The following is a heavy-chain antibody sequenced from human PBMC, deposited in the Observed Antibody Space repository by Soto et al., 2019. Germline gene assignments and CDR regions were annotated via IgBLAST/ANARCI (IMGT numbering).Heavy chain of an antibody. D-gene: IGHD3-22*01. J-gene: IGHJ4*02. CDR2: TSSSGSTI. CDR3: ARVAYYYDSSGYFY. CDR1: GFTFSSYN. V-gene: IGHV3-48*01. Sequence: GGSLRLSCAASGFTFSSYNMNWVRQAPGKGLEWVSYTSSSGSTIYYADSVKGRFTISRDNAKNSLYLQMNSLRAEDTAVYYCARVAYYYDSSGYFYWGQGTLVTVSS.